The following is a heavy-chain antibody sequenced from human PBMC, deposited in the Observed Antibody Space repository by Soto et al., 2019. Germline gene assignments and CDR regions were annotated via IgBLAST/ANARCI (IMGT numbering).Heavy chain of an antibody. CDR2: IDPSDSYT. CDR1: GYSFTSYW. Sequence: GSLKISCKGSGYSFTSYWISWVRQMPGKGLEWMGRIDPSDSYTNYSPSFQGHVTISADKSISTAYLQWSSLKASDTAMYYCARLPYYYYGMDVWGQGTTVTVSS. CDR3: ARLPYYYYGMDV. V-gene: IGHV5-10-1*01. J-gene: IGHJ6*02.